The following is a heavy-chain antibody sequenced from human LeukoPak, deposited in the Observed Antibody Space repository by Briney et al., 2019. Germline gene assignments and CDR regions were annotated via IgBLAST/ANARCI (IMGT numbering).Heavy chain of an antibody. D-gene: IGHD5-24*01. CDR2: IYYSGST. CDR1: GGSISSYY. J-gene: IGHJ4*02. V-gene: IGHV4-59*01. CDR3: ARVEMATRAFDY. Sequence: SETLSLTCTVSGGSISSYYWSWIRQPPGKGLEWIGYIYYSGSTNYNPSLKSRVTISVDTSKNQFSLKLSSVTAADTAVYYCARVEMATRAFDYWGQGTLVTVSS.